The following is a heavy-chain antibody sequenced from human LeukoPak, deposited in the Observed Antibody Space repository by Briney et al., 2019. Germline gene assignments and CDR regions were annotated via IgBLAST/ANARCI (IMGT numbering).Heavy chain of an antibody. J-gene: IGHJ5*02. V-gene: IGHV1-18*01. CDR3: ARGLEHNWFDP. D-gene: IGHD1/OR15-1a*01. CDR2: ISGYNGNT. CDR1: GYTFTSYG. Sequence: ASVKVSCKASGYTFTSYGITWVRQAPGQGLEWMGWISGYNGNTNYAQKFQGRVTMTRDTSISTAYMELSRLRSDDTAVYYCARGLEHNWFDPWGQGTLVTVSS.